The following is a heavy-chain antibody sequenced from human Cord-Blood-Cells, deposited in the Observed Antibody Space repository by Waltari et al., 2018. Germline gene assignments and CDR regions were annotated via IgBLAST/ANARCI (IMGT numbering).Heavy chain of an antibody. Sequence: QLQLVESGGGVVQPGRSLRLSCAASGFTFSSYALHWVRQAPGKGLEWVAVISYDGSNKYYADSVKGRFTISRDNSKNTLYLQMNSLRAEDTAVYYCARFWRYAFDIWGQGTMVTVSS. V-gene: IGHV3-30-3*01. CDR1: GFTFSSYA. CDR2: ISYDGSNK. D-gene: IGHD3-3*01. CDR3: ARFWRYAFDI. J-gene: IGHJ3*02.